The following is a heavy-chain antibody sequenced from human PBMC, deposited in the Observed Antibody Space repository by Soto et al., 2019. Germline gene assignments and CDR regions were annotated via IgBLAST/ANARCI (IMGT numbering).Heavy chain of an antibody. CDR3: AKGIVTISNDNCCYYGMDV. CDR1: GFTFSSYG. V-gene: IGHV3-30*18. CDR2: ISYDGSKK. J-gene: IGHJ6*02. D-gene: IGHD1-26*01. Sequence: PGGALRPFLGASGFTFSSYGMHWVRQAPGKGLEWVAVISYDGSKKYYADSVKGRFTISRDNSKNTVYLQINSLRDEDTSEYNGAKGIVTISNDNCCYYGMDVWGQGTTVTVSS.